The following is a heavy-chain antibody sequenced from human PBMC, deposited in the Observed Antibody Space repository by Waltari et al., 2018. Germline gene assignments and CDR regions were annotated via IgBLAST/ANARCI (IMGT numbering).Heavy chain of an antibody. CDR2: IYSGGST. CDR3: ARDGIGGGNSGFDY. J-gene: IGHJ4*02. D-gene: IGHD2-21*02. Sequence: EVQLVESGGGLVQPGGSLRLSCAASGFTFSSYWMHWVRQAPGKGLVWVSVIYSGGSTYYADSVKGRFTISRDNSKNTLYLQMNSLRAEDTAVYYCARDGIGGGNSGFDYWGQGTLVTVSS. CDR1: GFTFSSYW. V-gene: IGHV3-66*01.